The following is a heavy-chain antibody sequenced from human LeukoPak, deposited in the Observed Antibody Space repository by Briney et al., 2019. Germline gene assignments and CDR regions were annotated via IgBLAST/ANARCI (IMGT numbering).Heavy chain of an antibody. Sequence: GGSLRLSCAASGFTFSSYGMHWVRQAPGKGQEWVAVIWYDGSNKYYADSVKGRFTISRDNSKNTLYLQMNSLRAEDTAVYYCARDPDTAHAFDIWGQGTMVTVSS. CDR1: GFTFSSYG. D-gene: IGHD5-18*01. V-gene: IGHV3-33*01. J-gene: IGHJ3*02. CDR2: IWYDGSNK. CDR3: ARDPDTAHAFDI.